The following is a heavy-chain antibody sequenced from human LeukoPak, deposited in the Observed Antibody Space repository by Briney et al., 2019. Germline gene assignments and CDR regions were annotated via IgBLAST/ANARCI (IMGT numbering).Heavy chain of an antibody. CDR1: GGSISSDY. J-gene: IGHJ6*03. V-gene: IGHV4-59*12. CDR2: LHYSGTI. Sequence: SETLSLTCTVSGGSISSDYWSWMRKPPRKGLEWIAFLHYSGTINYNPSLKSRVTISSDTSKSQFSLRLSSVTAADTAVYYCARSGSGYYYYYYYMDVWGKGTTVTISS. D-gene: IGHD6-25*01. CDR3: ARSGSGYYYYYYYMDV.